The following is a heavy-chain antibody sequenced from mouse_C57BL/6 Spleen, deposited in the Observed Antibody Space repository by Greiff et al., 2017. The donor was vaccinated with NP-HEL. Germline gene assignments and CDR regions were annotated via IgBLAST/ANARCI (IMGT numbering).Heavy chain of an antibody. J-gene: IGHJ2*01. V-gene: IGHV3-6*01. CDR1: GYSITSGYY. Sequence: VQLQQSGPGLVKPSQSLSLTCSVTGYSITSGYYWNWIRQFPGNKLEWMGYISYDGSNNYNPSLKNRISITRDTSKNQFFLKLNSVTTEDTATYYCAREGSYGPFDYWGQGTTLTVSS. D-gene: IGHD1-1*02. CDR3: AREGSYGPFDY. CDR2: ISYDGSN.